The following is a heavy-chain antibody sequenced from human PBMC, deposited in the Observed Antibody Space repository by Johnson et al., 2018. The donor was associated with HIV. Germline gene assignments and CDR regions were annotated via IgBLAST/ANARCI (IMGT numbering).Heavy chain of an antibody. V-gene: IGHV3-20*04. CDR2: ISWNGGSA. J-gene: IGHJ3*02. Sequence: VQLVESGGGVVQPGRSLRLSCAASGFTFDDYDMSWVRQAPGKGLEWVSGISWNGGSAAYADSVKGRFTISRDNAKNSLYLQMNSLRAEDTAVYYCARGGIAAAGDAFDIWGQGTMVTVSS. D-gene: IGHD6-13*01. CDR3: ARGGIAAAGDAFDI. CDR1: GFTFDDYD.